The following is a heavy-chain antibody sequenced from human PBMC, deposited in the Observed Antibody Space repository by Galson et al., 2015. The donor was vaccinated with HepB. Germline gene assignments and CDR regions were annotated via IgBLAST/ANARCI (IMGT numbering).Heavy chain of an antibody. V-gene: IGHV3-21*01. CDR2: ISSSSSYI. D-gene: IGHD1-26*01. CDR1: GFTFSSYS. CDR3: ARAVVGTRNTFDI. J-gene: IGHJ3*02. Sequence: SLRLSCAASGFTFSSYSMNWVRQAPGKGLEWVSSISSSSSYIYYADSVKGRFTISRDNAKNSLYLQMNSLRAEDTAMYYCARAVVGTRNTFDIWGQGTMVTVSS.